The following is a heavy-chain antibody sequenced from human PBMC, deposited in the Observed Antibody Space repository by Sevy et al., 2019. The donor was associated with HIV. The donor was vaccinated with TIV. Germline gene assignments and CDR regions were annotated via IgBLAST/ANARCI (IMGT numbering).Heavy chain of an antibody. J-gene: IGHJ5*02. CDR1: GGSFSGYY. Sequence: SETLSLTCAVYGGSFSGYYWSWIRQPPGKGLEWIGEINHSGSTNYNPSLKSRVTISVDTSKNQFSLKLSFVTAADTAVYYCAVSPMTTENWFDPWGQGTLVTVSS. V-gene: IGHV4-34*01. CDR3: AVSPMTTENWFDP. D-gene: IGHD4-17*01. CDR2: INHSGST.